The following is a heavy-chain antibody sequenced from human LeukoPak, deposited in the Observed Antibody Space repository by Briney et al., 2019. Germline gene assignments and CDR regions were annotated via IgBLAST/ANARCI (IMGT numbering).Heavy chain of an antibody. CDR1: GYTLTSYG. D-gene: IGHD6-19*01. CDR3: AREGIAVADTYYYYYMDV. Sequence: ASVKVSCRASGYTLTSYGINWVRQAPGQGLEWLGWISAYTGDTKYAQNLQGRVNMTTDTSTSTAYMELKSLRSDDTAVYYCAREGIAVADTYYYYYMDVWGKGTWVTVSS. V-gene: IGHV1-18*01. J-gene: IGHJ6*03. CDR2: ISAYTGDT.